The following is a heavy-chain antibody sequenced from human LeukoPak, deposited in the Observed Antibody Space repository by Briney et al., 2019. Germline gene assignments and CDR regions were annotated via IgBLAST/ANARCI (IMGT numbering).Heavy chain of an antibody. D-gene: IGHD6-19*01. V-gene: IGHV3-7*01. CDR2: IKQDGSEK. Sequence: PGGSLRLSCAASGFTFSSYWMSWVRQAPGKGLEWVANIKQDGSEKYYVDSVKGRFTISRDNAKNSLYLQMNSLRAEDTAVYDCARDKGGWYSSWFDPWGQGTLVTVSS. CDR1: GFTFSSYW. CDR3: ARDKGGWYSSWFDP. J-gene: IGHJ5*02.